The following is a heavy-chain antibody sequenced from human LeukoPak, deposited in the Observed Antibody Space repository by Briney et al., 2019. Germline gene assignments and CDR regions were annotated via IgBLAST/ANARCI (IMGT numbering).Heavy chain of an antibody. CDR3: ASAIVATDQDPPFDF. D-gene: IGHD5-12*01. V-gene: IGHV3-11*01. J-gene: IGHJ4*02. Sequence: GGSLRLSCAASGFTFSDSHMSWIRQAPGKGLEWVSYISGSGNTIYKADSVKGRFTISRDNAKNSLYLQMNSLRVEDTAVYYCASAIVATDQDPPFDFWGQGTLVTVSS. CDR1: GFTFSDSH. CDR2: ISGSGNTI.